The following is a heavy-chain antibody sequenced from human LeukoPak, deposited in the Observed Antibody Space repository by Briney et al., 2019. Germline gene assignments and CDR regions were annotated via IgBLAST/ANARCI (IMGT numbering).Heavy chain of an antibody. CDR2: ISNNGGST. J-gene: IGHJ3*02. V-gene: IGHV3-64D*09. D-gene: IGHD4-11*01. CDR3: VSGAICSNYVRCAFDI. CDR1: GFTLTTFA. Sequence: GESLRLSCSVSGFTLTTFALHWVRQAPGKGLEYVSGISNNGGSTYYADSVKGRFTISRDNSKNTLDLQMSSLRAEDTAVYYCVSGAICSNYVRCAFDIWGQGTMVTVSS.